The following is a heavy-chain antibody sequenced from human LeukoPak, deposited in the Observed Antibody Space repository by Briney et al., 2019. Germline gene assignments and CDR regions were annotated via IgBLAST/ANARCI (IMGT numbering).Heavy chain of an antibody. V-gene: IGHV1-69*04. CDR2: IIPILGIA. CDR3: AREDWEGHDILTGYGDDFDY. D-gene: IGHD3-9*01. J-gene: IGHJ4*02. CDR1: GGTFSSYA. Sequence: SVKVSCRASGGTFSSYAISWVRQAPGQGLEWMGRIIPILGIANYAQKFQGRVTITADKSTSTAYMELSSLRSEDTAVYYCAREDWEGHDILTGYGDDFDYWGQGTLVTVSS.